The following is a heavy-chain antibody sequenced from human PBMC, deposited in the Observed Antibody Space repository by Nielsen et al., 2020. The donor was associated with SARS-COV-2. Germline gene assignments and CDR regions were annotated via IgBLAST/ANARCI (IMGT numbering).Heavy chain of an antibody. CDR3: ARDDYGDYLDAFDI. J-gene: IGHJ3*02. Sequence: SETLSLTCTVSGGSISSYYWSWIRQPPGKGLEWIGYIHDSGNTNYSPSLKSRVTISVDTSKTQFSLKLSSVTAADTAVYYCARDDYGDYLDAFDIWGQGTLVTVSS. V-gene: IGHV4-59*01. CDR1: GGSISSYY. CDR2: IHDSGNT. D-gene: IGHD4-17*01.